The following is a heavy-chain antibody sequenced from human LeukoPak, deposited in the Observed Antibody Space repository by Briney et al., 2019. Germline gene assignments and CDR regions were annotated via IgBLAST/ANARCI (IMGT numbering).Heavy chain of an antibody. J-gene: IGHJ4*02. D-gene: IGHD3-10*01. Sequence: GRSLRLSCAASGFTFSSYGMHWVRQAPGKGLEWVAVIWYGGSNKYYADSVKGRFTISRDNSKNTLYLQMNSLRAEDTAVYYCAKDNAYYYADYWGQGTLVTVSS. CDR3: AKDNAYYYADY. CDR2: IWYGGSNK. V-gene: IGHV3-30*18. CDR1: GFTFSSYG.